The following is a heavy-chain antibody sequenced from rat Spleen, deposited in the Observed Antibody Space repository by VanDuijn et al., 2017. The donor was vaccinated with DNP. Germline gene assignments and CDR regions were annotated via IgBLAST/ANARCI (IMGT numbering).Heavy chain of an antibody. CDR3: TRDWSGPFDY. CDR1: GFSLTSYN. D-gene: IGHD1-1*01. CDR2: MRYNGDT. V-gene: IGHV2-63*01. Sequence: QVQLKESGPGLVQPSQTLSLTCTVSGFSLTSYNVHWVRQPPGKGLEWLGRMRYNGDTSYNSALKPRLSNSRNTSKNKVVLKMNSLQTDDTGTYYCTRDWSGPFDYWGQGVMVTVSS. J-gene: IGHJ2*01.